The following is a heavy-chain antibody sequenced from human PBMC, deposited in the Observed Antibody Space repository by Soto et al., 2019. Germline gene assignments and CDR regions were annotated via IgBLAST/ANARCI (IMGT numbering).Heavy chain of an antibody. D-gene: IGHD3-16*01. CDR2: IGGFNGNT. J-gene: IGHJ4*02. Sequence: QVQLVQSGADVKKPGASVKVSCKASGYTFNFYGITWVLQAPGQGLEWMGWIGGFNGNTNYAADLQGRVTMTTDTSTSTAYMELRGLRSDDTAVYYCARIGVSSGHESPDFDSWGQGTLVTVSS. CDR1: GYTFNFYG. CDR3: ARIGVSSGHESPDFDS. V-gene: IGHV1-18*01.